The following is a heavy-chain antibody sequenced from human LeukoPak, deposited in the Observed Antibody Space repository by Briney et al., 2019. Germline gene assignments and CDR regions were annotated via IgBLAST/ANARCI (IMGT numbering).Heavy chain of an antibody. V-gene: IGHV1-46*01. J-gene: IGHJ6*04. D-gene: IGHD7-27*01. Sequence: ASVKVSCKASGYTFTSYYMHWVRQAPGQGLEWMGIINPSGGSTSYAQKFQGRVTMTRDTSTSTVYMELSSLRSEDTAVYYCAISRANWGSILVYGMDVWGKGTTVTVSS. CDR1: GYTFTSYY. CDR2: INPSGGST. CDR3: AISRANWGSILVYGMDV.